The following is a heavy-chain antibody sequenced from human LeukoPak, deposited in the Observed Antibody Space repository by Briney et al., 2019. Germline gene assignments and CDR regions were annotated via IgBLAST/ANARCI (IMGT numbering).Heavy chain of an antibody. D-gene: IGHD3-10*01. CDR1: GFTFSSYG. CDR2: ISGSGGST. CDR3: ARDLPITLFRGAFDY. V-gene: IGHV3-23*01. Sequence: GGTLRLSCAASGFTFSSYGVSWVRQAPGKGLEWVSYISGSGGSTYYTDSVKGRFTISRDNSKNTLYLQMNSLRAEDTALYYCARDLPITLFRGAFDYWGQGTLVIVSS. J-gene: IGHJ4*02.